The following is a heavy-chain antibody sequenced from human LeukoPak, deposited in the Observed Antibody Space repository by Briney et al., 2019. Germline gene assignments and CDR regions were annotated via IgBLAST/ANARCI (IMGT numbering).Heavy chain of an antibody. V-gene: IGHV3-7*01. D-gene: IGHD3-16*02. CDR1: GFTFSSYW. CDR3: ARVRITLGEVIVTKHFDY. J-gene: IGHJ4*02. CDR2: IKQDGSEK. Sequence: GGSLRLSCAASGFTFSSYWMSWVRQAPGKGLEWVANIKQDGSEKYYVDSVKGRFTISRDNAKNSLYLQMNSLGAEDTAVYYCARVRITLGEVIVTKHFDYWGQGTLVTVSS.